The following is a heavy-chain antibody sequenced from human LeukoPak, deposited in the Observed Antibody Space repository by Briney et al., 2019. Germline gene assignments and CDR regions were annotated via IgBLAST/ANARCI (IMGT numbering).Heavy chain of an antibody. D-gene: IGHD2-8*02. CDR3: ARPRGYCSAGVCYFHP. V-gene: IGHV4-39*01. CDR2: VYYTGST. Sequence: SETLSLTCTVSGASISTSSYYWAWIRQPPGKGLEWIGSVYYTGSTYYYPSLKSRVTISVDTSKNQFSLKLSSVTAADTAVYYCARPRGYCSAGVCYFHPWGQGTLVTVSS. J-gene: IGHJ5*02. CDR1: GASISTSSYY.